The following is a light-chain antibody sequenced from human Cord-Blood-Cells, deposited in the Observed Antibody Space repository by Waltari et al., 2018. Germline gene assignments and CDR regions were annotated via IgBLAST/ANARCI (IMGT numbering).Light chain of an antibody. Sequence: QSALTQPASVSGSPGQSITISCTGTSSDVGGYNLVSWYQQHPGKAPKLMIYEGSKRPSGVSNRFSGSKSGNTASLTISGLQAEDEADYYCCSYAGSSSYVFRTGTKVTVL. CDR3: CSYAGSSSYV. J-gene: IGLJ1*01. CDR1: SSDVGGYNL. V-gene: IGLV2-23*01. CDR2: EGS.